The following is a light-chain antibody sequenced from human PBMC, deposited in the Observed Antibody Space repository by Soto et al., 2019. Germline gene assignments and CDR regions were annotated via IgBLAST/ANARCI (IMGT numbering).Light chain of an antibody. J-gene: IGKJ4*01. CDR1: QSVSSSS. Sequence: ETVLTQSPGTLSLSPGERATLSCRASQSVSSSSLAWYQQKPGQAPRLLIYGTSSRATGIPDRFSGSGSGTDFTLTISRLEPEDFAVYYCQQYGSSALTFGGGTKVDIK. V-gene: IGKV3-20*01. CDR2: GTS. CDR3: QQYGSSALT.